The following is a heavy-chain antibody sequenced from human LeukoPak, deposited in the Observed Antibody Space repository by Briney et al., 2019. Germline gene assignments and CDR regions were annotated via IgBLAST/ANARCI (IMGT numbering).Heavy chain of an antibody. CDR2: IIPIFGTA. CDR1: GGTFSSYA. D-gene: IGHD5-12*01. V-gene: IGHV1-69*13. J-gene: IGHJ5*02. CDR3: ASGGYGAYNWFDP. Sequence: SVKVSCKASGGTFSSYAISWVRQAPGQGLEWMGGIIPIFGTANYAQKFQGRVTITADESTSTAYMELSSLRSEDTAVYYCASGGYGAYNWFDPWGQGTLVTVSS.